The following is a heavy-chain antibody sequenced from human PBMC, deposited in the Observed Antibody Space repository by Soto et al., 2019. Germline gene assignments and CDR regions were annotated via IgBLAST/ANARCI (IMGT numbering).Heavy chain of an antibody. CDR1: GYTFTGYY. J-gene: IGHJ6*02. CDR3: ARVSLGIAAAGMDV. V-gene: IGHV1-2*02. D-gene: IGHD6-13*01. Sequence: VASVKVSCKASGYTFTGYYMHWVRQAPGQGLEWMGWINPNSGGTNYAQKFQGRVTMTRDTSISTAYMELSRLRSDDTAVYYCARVSLGIAAAGMDVWGQGTTVTVSS. CDR2: INPNSGGT.